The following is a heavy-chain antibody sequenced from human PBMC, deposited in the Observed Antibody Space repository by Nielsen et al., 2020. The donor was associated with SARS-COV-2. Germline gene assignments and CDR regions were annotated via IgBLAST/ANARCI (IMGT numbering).Heavy chain of an antibody. Sequence: SETLSLTCAVYGGSFSGYYWSWIRQPPGKGLEWIGEINHSGSTNYNPSLKSRVTISVDTSKNQFSLHLNSVTPEDTAVYYCARARGAYGDYYYYYYTDVWGKGTTVTVSS. J-gene: IGHJ6*03. V-gene: IGHV4-34*01. D-gene: IGHD4-17*01. CDR3: ARARGAYGDYYYYYYTDV. CDR1: GGSFSGYY. CDR2: INHSGST.